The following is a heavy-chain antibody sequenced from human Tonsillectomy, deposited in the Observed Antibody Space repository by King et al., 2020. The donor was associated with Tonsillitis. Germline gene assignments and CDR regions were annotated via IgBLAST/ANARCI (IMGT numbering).Heavy chain of an antibody. V-gene: IGHV3-66*01. D-gene: IGHD3-22*01. Sequence: DVQLVESGGGLVQPGGSLRLSCAASGFTVSSNYMSWVRQAPGKGLEWVSIIYSSGSAYYADSVMGRFTISRDNSKNTLYLQMNSLRAEDTAVYYCARDRYYDSSGYLQADYWGQGTLVTVPS. CDR3: ARDRYYDSSGYLQADY. CDR1: GFTVSSNY. CDR2: IYSSGSA. J-gene: IGHJ4*02.